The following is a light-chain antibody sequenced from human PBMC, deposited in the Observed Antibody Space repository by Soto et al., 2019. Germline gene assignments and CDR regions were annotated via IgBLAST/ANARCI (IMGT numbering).Light chain of an antibody. V-gene: IGLV2-8*01. CDR1: SSDIGRYNY. CDR3: SSYAGDNRLV. CDR2: EVA. Sequence: QSVLTQPPSASGSPGQSVTISCTGTSSDIGRYNYVSWYQQHPGKAPKLIVFEVAQRPTGVPDRFSASKSGNTASLTVSGLQAEDEADYYCSSYAGDNRLVFGGGTQLTVL. J-gene: IGLJ3*02.